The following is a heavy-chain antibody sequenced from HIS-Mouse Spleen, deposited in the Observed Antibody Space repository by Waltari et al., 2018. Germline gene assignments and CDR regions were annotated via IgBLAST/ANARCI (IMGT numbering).Heavy chain of an antibody. J-gene: IGHJ2*01. V-gene: IGHV2-26*01. Sequence: QVTLKESGPVLVKPTETLTLTCTVSGFSLSNARMGVSWIRQPPGKALEWLAHIFSNDEKSYSTSLKSRLTISKDTSKSQVVLTMTNMDPVDTATYYCARYYYDSSGYYYYWYFDLWGRGTLVTVSS. D-gene: IGHD3-22*01. CDR1: GFSLSNARMG. CDR3: ARYYYDSSGYYYYWYFDL. CDR2: IFSNDEK.